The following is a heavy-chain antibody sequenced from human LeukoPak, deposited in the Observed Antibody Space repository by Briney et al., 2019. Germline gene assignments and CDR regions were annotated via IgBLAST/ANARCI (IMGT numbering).Heavy chain of an antibody. CDR3: ARLGNYDFWSGPFDY. D-gene: IGHD3-3*01. CDR2: IYYSGST. V-gene: IGHV4-39*01. Sequence: SETLSLTCTVSGGSISSSSYYWGWIRQPPGKGLEWIGSIYYSGSTYYNPSLKSRVTISVDTPKNQFSLKLSSVTAADTAVYYCARLGNYDFWSGPFDYWGQGTLVTVSS. CDR1: GGSISSSSYY. J-gene: IGHJ4*02.